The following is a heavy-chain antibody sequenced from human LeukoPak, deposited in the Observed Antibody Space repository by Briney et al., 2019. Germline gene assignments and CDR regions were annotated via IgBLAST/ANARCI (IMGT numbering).Heavy chain of an antibody. CDR3: ARLTNVDTAMVPDYYYYYYMDV. CDR1: GYSFTSYW. CDR2: ISPGDSDT. Sequence: GESLKISCKGSGYSFTSYWIGWVRQMPGKGLEWMGIISPGDSDTRYSPSFQGQVTISADKSISTAYLQWSSLKASDTAMYYCARLTNVDTAMVPDYYYYYYMDVWGKGTTVTISS. J-gene: IGHJ6*03. V-gene: IGHV5-51*01. D-gene: IGHD5-18*01.